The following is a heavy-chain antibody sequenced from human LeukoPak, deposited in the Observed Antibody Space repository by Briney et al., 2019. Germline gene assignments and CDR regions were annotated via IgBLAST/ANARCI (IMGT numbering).Heavy chain of an antibody. CDR1: GFTFSSYS. CDR3: ANRHHTDFWSDGGAFDY. V-gene: IGHV3-23*01. Sequence: GRSLRLSCPASGFTFSSYSMSWVRQAPGKGLECVSAISGSGGSTYYADSVRVPFTISRDDYKISLYLQINSAGAEDTAVYYCANRHHTDFWSDGGAFDYWGQGTLVTVSS. CDR2: ISGSGGST. D-gene: IGHD3-3*01. J-gene: IGHJ4*02.